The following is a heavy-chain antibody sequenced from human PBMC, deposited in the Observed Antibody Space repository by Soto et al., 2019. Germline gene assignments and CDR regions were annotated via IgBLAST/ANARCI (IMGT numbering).Heavy chain of an antibody. V-gene: IGHV4-39*02. CDR3: ATATYYDFWSGYYVGEYYYYGMDV. D-gene: IGHD3-3*01. CDR2: IYYSGSN. CDR1: GGSISSSSYY. Sequence: PPDTLRLTYTISGGSISSSSYYWGWIRQTPGNGLDWIGSIYYSGSNYYNQSLNSRVTIYLDTSKNHLSLKLRSVTAADTAVYYCATATYYDFWSGYYVGEYYYYGMDVWGQGNTVS. J-gene: IGHJ6*02.